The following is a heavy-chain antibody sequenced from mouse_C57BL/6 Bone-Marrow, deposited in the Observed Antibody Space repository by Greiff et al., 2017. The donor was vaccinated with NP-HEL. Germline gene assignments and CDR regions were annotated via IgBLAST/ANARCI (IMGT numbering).Heavy chain of an antibody. Sequence: QVQLKESGAELARPGASVKLSCKASGYTFTSYGISWVKQRTGQGLEWIGEIYPRSGNTYYNEKFKGKATLTADKSSSTAYMELRSLTSEDSAVYFCARREVLRHYYAMDYWGQGTSVTVSS. D-gene: IGHD1-2*01. J-gene: IGHJ4*01. CDR3: ARREVLRHYYAMDY. CDR2: IYPRSGNT. CDR1: GYTFTSYG. V-gene: IGHV1-81*01.